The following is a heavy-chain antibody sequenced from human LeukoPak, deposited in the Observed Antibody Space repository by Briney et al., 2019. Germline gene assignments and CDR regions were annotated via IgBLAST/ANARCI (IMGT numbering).Heavy chain of an antibody. CDR2: MNPNSGNT. CDR1: GYTFTSYD. Sequence: ASVKVSCKASGYTFTSYDINWVRQATGQGLEWMGWMNPNSGNTGYAQKFQGRVTITRNTSISTAYMELSSLRSEDTAVYYCAGLYSSSSVMGYYYMDVWGKGTTVTVSS. V-gene: IGHV1-8*03. J-gene: IGHJ6*03. CDR3: AGLYSSSSVMGYYYMDV. D-gene: IGHD6-6*01.